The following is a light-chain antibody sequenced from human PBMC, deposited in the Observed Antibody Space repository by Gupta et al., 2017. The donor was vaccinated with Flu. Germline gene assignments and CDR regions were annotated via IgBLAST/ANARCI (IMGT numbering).Light chain of an antibody. V-gene: IGKV2-28*01. CDR2: SAS. CDR3: RQARQYPYT. CDR1: QSLLHSNGYNY. Sequence: VMTQSPLSLAVTPGEPASISCRSSQSLLHSNGYNYLDWYLQKPGQSPQLLMSSASNRASGVPERFSGSGSGTDFTLKISRVEAEDVGVYYCRQARQYPYTFGQGTKMEIK. J-gene: IGKJ2*01.